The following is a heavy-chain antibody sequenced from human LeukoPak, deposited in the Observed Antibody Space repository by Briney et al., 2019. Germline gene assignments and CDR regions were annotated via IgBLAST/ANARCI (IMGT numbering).Heavy chain of an antibody. Sequence: GGSLRLSCAASGFTFSSYSMNWVRQAPGKGLEWVPYISSSSSTIYYADSVKGRFTISRDNAKNSLYLQMNSLRAEDTAVYYCARDTGWGYYGSGSYPRYDYWGQGTLVTVSS. CDR3: ARDTGWGYYGSGSYPRYDY. D-gene: IGHD3-10*01. V-gene: IGHV3-48*04. CDR2: ISSSSSTI. CDR1: GFTFSSYS. J-gene: IGHJ4*02.